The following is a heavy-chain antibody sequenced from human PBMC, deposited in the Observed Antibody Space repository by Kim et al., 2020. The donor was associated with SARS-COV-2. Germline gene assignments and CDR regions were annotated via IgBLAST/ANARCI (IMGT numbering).Heavy chain of an antibody. CDR3: ARGRYSSSSYSGAYVFLTSNWFDP. V-gene: IGHV1-46*01. D-gene: IGHD6-13*01. Sequence: ASVKVSCKASGYTFTSYYMHWVRQAPGQGLEWMGIINPSGGSTSYAQKFQGRVTMTRDTSTSTVYMELSSLRSEDTAVYYCARGRYSSSSYSGAYVFLTSNWFDPWGQGTLVTVSS. CDR2: INPSGGST. J-gene: IGHJ5*02. CDR1: GYTFTSYY.